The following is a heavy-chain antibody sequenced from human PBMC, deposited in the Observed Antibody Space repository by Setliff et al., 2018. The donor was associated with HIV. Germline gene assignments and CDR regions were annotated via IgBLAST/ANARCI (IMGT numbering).Heavy chain of an antibody. CDR1: GFSITRSYY. CDR3: ARDPIYCGGDCYGDY. V-gene: IGHV4-38-2*02. CDR2: IYHDGTT. J-gene: IGHJ4*02. D-gene: IGHD2-21*02. Sequence: SETLSLTCTVSGFSITRSYYWGWMRQPPGKGLEWIGSIYHDGTTHYNPSLKSRVTLSVDTSKNQFSLNPSSVTAADKAVYYCARDPIYCGGDCYGDYWGQGTLVTVSS.